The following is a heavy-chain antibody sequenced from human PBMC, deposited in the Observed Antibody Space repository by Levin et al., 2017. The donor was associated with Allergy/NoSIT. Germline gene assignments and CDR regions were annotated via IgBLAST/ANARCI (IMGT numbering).Heavy chain of an antibody. D-gene: IGHD3-16*02. CDR2: ISSSSSYT. Sequence: LSLTCAASGFTFSDYYMSWIRQAPGKGLEWVSYISSSSSYTNYADSVKGRFTISRDNAKNSLYLQMNSLRAEDTAVYYCARDANAGYDYVWGSYRPYYYYMDVWGKGTTVTVSS. J-gene: IGHJ6*03. V-gene: IGHV3-11*05. CDR3: ARDANAGYDYVWGSYRPYYYYMDV. CDR1: GFTFSDYY.